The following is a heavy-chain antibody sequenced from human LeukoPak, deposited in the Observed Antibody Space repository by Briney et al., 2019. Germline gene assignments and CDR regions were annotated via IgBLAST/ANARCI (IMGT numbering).Heavy chain of an antibody. Sequence: PGRSLRLSCAASEFTFSSYAIHWVRQAPGKGLEYVSGISSNGGNTYNANSLKGRITISRDNSKNTVDLQMSSLRTEDTAVYYCVKRTGLYFDYWGQGTLVTVSS. D-gene: IGHD7-27*01. J-gene: IGHJ4*02. CDR3: VKRTGLYFDY. CDR1: EFTFSSYA. V-gene: IGHV3-64D*09. CDR2: ISSNGGNT.